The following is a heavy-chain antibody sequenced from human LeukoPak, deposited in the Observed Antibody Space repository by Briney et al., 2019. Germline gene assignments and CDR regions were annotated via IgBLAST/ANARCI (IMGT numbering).Heavy chain of an antibody. CDR3: ARGIAASFDY. J-gene: IGHJ4*02. CDR2: INHSGST. D-gene: IGHD6-13*01. Sequence: SETLSLTCAVYGESFSGYYWSWIRQPPGKGLEWIGEINHSGSTNYNPSLKSRVTISVDTSKNQFSLKLSSVTAADTAVYYCARGIAASFDYWGQGTLVTVSS. CDR1: GESFSGYY. V-gene: IGHV4-34*01.